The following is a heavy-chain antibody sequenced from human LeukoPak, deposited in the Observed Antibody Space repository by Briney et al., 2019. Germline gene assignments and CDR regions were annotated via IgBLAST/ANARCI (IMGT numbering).Heavy chain of an antibody. J-gene: IGHJ4*02. D-gene: IGHD3-22*01. V-gene: IGHV1-46*01. CDR3: ARDGQSYDSSGPSDY. CDR2: INPSGGST. CDR1: GYTFTSYY. Sequence: ASVKVSCKASGYTFTSYYMHWVRQAPGHGLEWMGIINPSGGSTSYAQKFQGRVTMTRDTSTSTVYMELSSLRSEDTAVYYCARDGQSYDSSGPSDYWGQGTLVTVSS.